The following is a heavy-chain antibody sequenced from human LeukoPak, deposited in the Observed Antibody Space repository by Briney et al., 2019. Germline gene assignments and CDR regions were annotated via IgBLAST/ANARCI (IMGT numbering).Heavy chain of an antibody. D-gene: IGHD6-19*01. J-gene: IGHJ3*02. CDR2: ISGSGGST. Sequence: PGGSLRLSCAASGFTFSSYAMSRVRQAPGKGLEWVSAISGSGGSTYYADSVKGRFTISRDNSKNTLYLQMNSLRAEDTAVYYCAKDLSSGWSYDAFDIWGQGTMVTVSS. CDR3: AKDLSSGWSYDAFDI. CDR1: GFTFSSYA. V-gene: IGHV3-23*01.